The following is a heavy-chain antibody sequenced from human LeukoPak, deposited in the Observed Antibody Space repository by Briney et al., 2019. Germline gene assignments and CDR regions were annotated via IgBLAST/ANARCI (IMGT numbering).Heavy chain of an antibody. V-gene: IGHV3-48*04. CDR2: ISSSGSTI. CDR1: GFTFSSYS. CDR3: ASLIGSDAFDI. D-gene: IGHD1-26*01. J-gene: IGHJ3*02. Sequence: GGSLRLSCAASGFTFSSYSMTWVRQAPGRGLEWVSYISSSGSTIYYADSVKGRFTISRDNAKNSLYLQMNSLRAEDTAVYYCASLIGSDAFDIWGQGTMVTVSS.